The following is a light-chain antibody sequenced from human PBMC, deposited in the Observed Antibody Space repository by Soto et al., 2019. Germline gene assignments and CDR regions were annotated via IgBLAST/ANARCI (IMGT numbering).Light chain of an antibody. CDR3: QQRYNWPIT. J-gene: IGKJ2*01. CDR1: QSVSGY. V-gene: IGKV3-11*01. Sequence: HSLATLSLSKGDTATLSCGASQSVSGYIGWYQQKPGQAPRLLIYADPNRATGIPARFSGSGSGTDFTLTISSLEPEDFSVYYCQQRYNWPITFG. CDR2: ADP.